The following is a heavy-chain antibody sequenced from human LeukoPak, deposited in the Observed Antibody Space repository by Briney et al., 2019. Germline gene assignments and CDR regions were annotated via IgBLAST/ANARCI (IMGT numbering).Heavy chain of an antibody. D-gene: IGHD5-24*01. V-gene: IGHV3-23*01. CDR2: ISGSGDST. J-gene: IGHJ4*02. Sequence: GGSLRLSCAASGFTFSSYAMSWVRQAPGKGLEWVSGISGSGDSTYFGDSVKSRFTISRDKSKNTLYLQMNSLRAEDTAVYYCAKEGGPGGRDGYNSNWGQGTLVTVSS. CDR3: AKEGGPGGRDGYNSN. CDR1: GFTFSSYA.